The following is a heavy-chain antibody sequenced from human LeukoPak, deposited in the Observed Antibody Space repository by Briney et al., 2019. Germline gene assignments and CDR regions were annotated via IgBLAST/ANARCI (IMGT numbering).Heavy chain of an antibody. CDR3: ARGRALDGSSWYYPYYNYYYMDV. D-gene: IGHD6-13*01. J-gene: IGHJ6*03. V-gene: IGHV4-38-2*02. CDR2: IYHSGST. Sequence: PSETLSLTCTVSGYSISSGYYWGWIRQPPGKGLEWIGSIYHSGSTYYNPSLKSRVTISLDTSKNQFSLKLSSVTAADTAVYYCARGRALDGSSWYYPYYNYYYMDVWGKGTTVTVSS. CDR1: GYSISSGYY.